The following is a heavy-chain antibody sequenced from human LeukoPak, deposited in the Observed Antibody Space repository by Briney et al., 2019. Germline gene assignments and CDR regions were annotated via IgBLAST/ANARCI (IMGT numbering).Heavy chain of an antibody. CDR2: ISAYNGNT. CDR1: GYTFTSYG. Sequence: ASVKVSCKASGYTFTSYGISWVRQAPGQGLEWMGWISAYNGNTNYAQKLQGRVTMTTDTSTSTAYMELRSLRSDDTAVYYCARVFRVPTSGAIKKKNNNWFDPWGQGTLVTVSS. V-gene: IGHV1-18*01. D-gene: IGHD2/OR15-2a*01. CDR3: ARVFRVPTSGAIKKKNNNWFDP. J-gene: IGHJ5*02.